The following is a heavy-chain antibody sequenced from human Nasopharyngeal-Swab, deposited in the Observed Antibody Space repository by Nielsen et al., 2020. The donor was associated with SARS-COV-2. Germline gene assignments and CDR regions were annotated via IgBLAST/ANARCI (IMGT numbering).Heavy chain of an antibody. V-gene: IGHV4-34*01. CDR1: GGPLNVFH. J-gene: IGHJ6*03. CDR2: INDRGSG. CDR3: ARGQDAYYYMDV. D-gene: IGHD2-15*01. Sequence: SETLSLPCFVFGGPLNVFHWLWIRQTPGKGLEWIGEINDRGSGNYNPSLRSRVTISAGTSNIQFSLKLNTVTAADTAVYYCARGQDAYYYMDVWGEGTTVTVSS.